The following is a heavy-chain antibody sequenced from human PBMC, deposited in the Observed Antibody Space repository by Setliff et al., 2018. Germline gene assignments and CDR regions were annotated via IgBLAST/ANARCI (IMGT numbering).Heavy chain of an antibody. CDR3: TRHEDRNKCTSSSCYRENDAFDV. Sequence: GESLTLSCKASGYIFTNSWIGWVRRMPGKGLEWMGVIYPGDSDTRYSPSFQGQVTISADKSINTAYLQWSSLKASDTAIYYCTRHEDRNKCTSSSCYRENDAFDVWG. D-gene: IGHD2-2*01. CDR1: GYIFTNSW. V-gene: IGHV5-51*01. J-gene: IGHJ3*01. CDR2: IYPGDSDT.